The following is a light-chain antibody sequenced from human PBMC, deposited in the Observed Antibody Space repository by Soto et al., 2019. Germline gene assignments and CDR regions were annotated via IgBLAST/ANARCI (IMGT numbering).Light chain of an antibody. CDR2: DAS. V-gene: IGKV1-33*01. J-gene: IGKJ3*01. Sequence: DNQMTQSPSSLSASVGDRVTITCQASQDISNYLNWYQQKSGKAPKLLIYDASNLETGVPSRFSGSGSETDFTFTISSLQPEDVATYYCQQYYRGITFGPGTTVDIK. CDR3: QQYYRGIT. CDR1: QDISNY.